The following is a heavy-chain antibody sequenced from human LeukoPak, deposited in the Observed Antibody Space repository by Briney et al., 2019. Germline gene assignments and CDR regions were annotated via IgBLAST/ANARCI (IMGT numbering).Heavy chain of an antibody. V-gene: IGHV3-7*01. CDR1: GFTFTYYW. J-gene: IGHJ3*02. Sequence: GGSLRLSCAPSGFTFTYYWMSWVRQPPGKGLEWVGNVNEDGGEKNYVGSLKGRFTISRDNAKKSLYLQMSSLRAEDTAVYYCAKYNRNYAFDIWGQGTVVTVSS. CDR3: AKYNRNYAFDI. D-gene: IGHD1-14*01. CDR2: VNEDGGEK.